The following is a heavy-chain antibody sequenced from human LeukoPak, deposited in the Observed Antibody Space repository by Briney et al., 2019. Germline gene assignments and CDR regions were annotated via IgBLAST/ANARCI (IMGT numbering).Heavy chain of an antibody. CDR1: GFTFSTYS. Sequence: GGSLRLSCAASGFTFSTYSMNWVRQAPGQGLEWVSYISTGGSTIYYPGSVKGRFTISRDNAKNSLYLQMNSLRAEDTAVYYCARSRYVYAMDIWGQGTLVTVSS. CDR2: ISTGGSTI. D-gene: IGHD5/OR15-5a*01. V-gene: IGHV3-48*01. J-gene: IGHJ4*02. CDR3: ARSRYVYAMDI.